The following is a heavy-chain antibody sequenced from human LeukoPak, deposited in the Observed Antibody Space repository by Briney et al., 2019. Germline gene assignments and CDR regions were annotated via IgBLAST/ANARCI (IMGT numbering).Heavy chain of an antibody. CDR1: GYTFTSYG. CDR3: ARDLYCSSTSCYPQNFDY. V-gene: IGHV1-18*01. D-gene: IGHD2-2*01. CDR2: ISAYNGNT. J-gene: IGHJ4*02. Sequence: ASVKVSCKASGYTFTSYGISWVRQAPGQGLEWMGWISAYNGNTNYAQKLQGRVTMTTDTSTSTAYMELGSLRSDDTAVYYCARDLYCSSTSCYPQNFDYWGQGTLVTVSS.